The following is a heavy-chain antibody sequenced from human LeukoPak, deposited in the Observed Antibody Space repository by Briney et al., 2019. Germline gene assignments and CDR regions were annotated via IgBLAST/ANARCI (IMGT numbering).Heavy chain of an antibody. D-gene: IGHD6-19*01. J-gene: IGHJ1*01. CDR2: IYYSGST. Sequence: SETLSLTCTVSGGSISSSSYYWGWIRQPPGKGLEWIGSIYYSGSTYYNPSLKSRVTISVDTSKNQFSLRLSSVTAADTAVYYCARDSYSSGWYDWGQGTLVTVSS. CDR3: ARDSYSSGWYD. V-gene: IGHV4-39*07. CDR1: GGSISSSSYY.